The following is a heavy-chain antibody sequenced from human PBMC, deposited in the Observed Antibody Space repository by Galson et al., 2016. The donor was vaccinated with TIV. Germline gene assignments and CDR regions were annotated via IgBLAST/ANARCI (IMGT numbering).Heavy chain of an antibody. CDR1: EDTFSNHA. D-gene: IGHD5-18*01. J-gene: IGHJ6*02. V-gene: IGHV1-69*13. CDR3: AKARGYGYGSPQDYYYGMDV. Sequence: SVKVSCKASEDTFSNHAISWARLAPGQGLEWMGRIVPIFRTPTYAQKFQGRVTLTADESTSTAYMELSNLRSEDTAVYYCAKARGYGYGSPQDYYYGMDVWGQGTMVTVSS. CDR2: IVPIFRTP.